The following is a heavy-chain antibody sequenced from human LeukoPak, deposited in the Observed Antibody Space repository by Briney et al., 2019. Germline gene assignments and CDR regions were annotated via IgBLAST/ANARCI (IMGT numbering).Heavy chain of an antibody. CDR1: GYTFTSYA. CDR3: AKAGSRWFGYYYYYMDV. CDR2: IIPIFGTA. V-gene: IGHV1-69*06. J-gene: IGHJ6*03. D-gene: IGHD3-10*01. Sequence: ASVKVSCKASGYTFTSYAMNWVRQAPGQGLEWMGGIIPIFGTANYAQKFQGRVTITADKSTSTAYMELSSLRAEDTAVYYCAKAGSRWFGYYYYYMDVWGKGTTVTISS.